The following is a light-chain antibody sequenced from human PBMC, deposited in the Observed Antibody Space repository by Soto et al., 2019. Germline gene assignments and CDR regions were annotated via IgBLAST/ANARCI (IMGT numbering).Light chain of an antibody. CDR3: QQTYITPIT. CDR2: SSS. J-gene: IGKJ5*01. Sequence: DIETTQSPSSLSASVGDRVTISCRTSQTINNNLNWYQQRPGKAPKLLIYSSSSLMSGVPPRFSGSGSETEFTLTISSLQPEDFATYFCQQTYITPITFGQGTRLDIK. CDR1: QTINNN. V-gene: IGKV1-39*01.